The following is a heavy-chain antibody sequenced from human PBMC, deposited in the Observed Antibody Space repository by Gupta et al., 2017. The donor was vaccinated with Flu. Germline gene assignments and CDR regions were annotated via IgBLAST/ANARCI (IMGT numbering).Heavy chain of an antibody. D-gene: IGHD4-4*01. CDR3: GSPDYNNYYFGYIDY. CDR1: GFTFSNYA. Sequence: EVQLLESGGGLVQPGGSLRLSCAASGFTFSNYAMSWVRQAPGKGLEWVSGISGSGGSTYYADSVRGRFTISRDNSKNTLYLQMNSLRAEDTAVYYCGSPDYNNYYFGYIDYWGQGTLVTVSS. V-gene: IGHV3-23*01. J-gene: IGHJ4*02. CDR2: ISGSGGST.